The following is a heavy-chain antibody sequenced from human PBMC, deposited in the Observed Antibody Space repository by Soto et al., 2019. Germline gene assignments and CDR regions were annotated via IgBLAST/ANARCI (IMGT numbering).Heavy chain of an antibody. CDR3: ARVSGSYYYGMDV. Sequence: SETLSLTCAVSGGSISSGGYSWSLVRQPPGKGLEWIGEIYHSGSTNYNPSLKSRVTISVDKSKNQFSLKLSSVTAADTAVYYCARVSGSYYYGMDVWGQGTTVTVSS. CDR1: GGSISSGGYS. J-gene: IGHJ6*02. CDR2: IYHSGST. D-gene: IGHD1-26*01. V-gene: IGHV4-4*02.